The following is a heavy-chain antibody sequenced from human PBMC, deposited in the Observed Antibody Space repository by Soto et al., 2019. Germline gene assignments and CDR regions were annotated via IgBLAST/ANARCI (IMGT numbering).Heavy chain of an antibody. CDR3: ARGARRDGYNLNAFDI. Sequence: QVQLVQSGAEVKKPGASVKVSCKASGYTFTGYYMHWVRQAPGQGLEWMGWINPNSGGTNYAQKFQGRVTMTRDTSISTAYMELSRLRSDDTAVYYSARGARRDGYNLNAFDIWGQGTMVTVSS. CDR1: GYTFTGYY. V-gene: IGHV1-2*02. D-gene: IGHD5-12*01. J-gene: IGHJ3*02. CDR2: INPNSGGT.